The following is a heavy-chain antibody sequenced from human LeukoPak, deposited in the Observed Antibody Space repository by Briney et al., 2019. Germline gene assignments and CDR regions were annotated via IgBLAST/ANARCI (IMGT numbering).Heavy chain of an antibody. CDR3: TRAFDP. V-gene: IGHV1-46*01. CDR2: IFPSGGKT. CDR1: GYKFTDYY. Sequence: ASVKVSCKASGYKFTDYYIYWVRQAPGQGLEWMGAIFPSGGKTHHSQKFQGRLTLTRDTSTNTVYMELTGLRSDDTALYFCTRAFDPWGQGTLVTVS. J-gene: IGHJ5*02.